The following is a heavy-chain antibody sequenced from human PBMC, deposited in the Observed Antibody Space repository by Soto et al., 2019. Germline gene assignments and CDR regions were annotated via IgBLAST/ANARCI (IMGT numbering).Heavy chain of an antibody. D-gene: IGHD4-17*01. Sequence: QVQLQESGPGLVKPSQTLSLTCTVSGGSISSGNYYWSWIRQPPGKGLEWIGFISYSGTTHYSASLRSRVSISVDTSKNQFSLDLSSVTAAYTAVYYCATMGTPVTGLYYFDYWGQGTLVTVSS. V-gene: IGHV4-30-4*01. CDR3: ATMGTPVTGLYYFDY. CDR1: GGSISSGNYY. CDR2: ISYSGTT. J-gene: IGHJ4*02.